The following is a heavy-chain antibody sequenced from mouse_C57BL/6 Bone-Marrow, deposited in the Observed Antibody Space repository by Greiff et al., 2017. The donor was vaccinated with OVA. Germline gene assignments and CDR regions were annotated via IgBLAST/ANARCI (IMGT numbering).Heavy chain of an antibody. CDR2: ISYDGSN. CDR1: GYSITSGYY. D-gene: IGHD4-1*01. V-gene: IGHV3-6*01. Sequence: EVQLQQSGPGLVKPSQSLSLTCSVTGYSITSGYYWNWIRQFPGNKLEWMGYISYDGSNNYNPSLKNRISITRDTSKNQFFLKLNSVTTEDTATYYCARDHNWDYFDDWGQGTTLTVSS. CDR3: ARDHNWDYFDD. J-gene: IGHJ2*01.